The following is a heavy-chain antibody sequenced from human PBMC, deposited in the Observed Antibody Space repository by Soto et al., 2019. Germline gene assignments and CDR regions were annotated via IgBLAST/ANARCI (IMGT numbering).Heavy chain of an antibody. CDR1: GYTFTSYS. D-gene: IGHD2-15*01. J-gene: IGHJ4*02. CDR2: INAAKGDT. Sequence: QVQLVQSGAEVKKPGASVKVSCKASGYTFTSYSMHWVRQAPGQRLEWMGWINAAKGDTQYSQKLNDRVTITRDTAASTACMELSSLRVEDTAVYYCASGTCSGGSCYSFHFDYWGQGTLVTVSS. V-gene: IGHV1-3*01. CDR3: ASGTCSGGSCYSFHFDY.